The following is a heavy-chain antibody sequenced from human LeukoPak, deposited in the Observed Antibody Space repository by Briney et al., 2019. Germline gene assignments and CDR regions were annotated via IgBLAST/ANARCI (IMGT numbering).Heavy chain of an antibody. Sequence: GGSLRLSCAASGFTFSSYSMNWVRQAPGKGLEWVSAISGSGGSTYYADSVKGRFTISRDNSKNTLYLQMNSLRAEDTAVYYCARSRDGPSLLDYWGQGTLVTVSS. CDR3: ARSRDGPSLLDY. J-gene: IGHJ4*02. D-gene: IGHD5-24*01. CDR2: ISGSGGST. CDR1: GFTFSSYS. V-gene: IGHV3-23*01.